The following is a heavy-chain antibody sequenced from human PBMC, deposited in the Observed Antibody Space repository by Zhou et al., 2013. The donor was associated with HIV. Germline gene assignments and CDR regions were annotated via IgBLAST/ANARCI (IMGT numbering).Heavy chain of an antibody. J-gene: IGHJ6*03. CDR1: GGTLSSYS. CDR2: IIPIFATS. Sequence: QVQLVQSGAEVKKPGSSVKVSCKASGGTLSSYSISWVRQAPGQGLEWMGRIIPIFATSNYAQQFQGRVTMTTDESTSTVFMELSSLRSEDTAIYYCATQQVAHSFWYHYMDVWGRGTTVTVS. V-gene: IGHV1-69*05. D-gene: IGHD6-13*01. CDR3: ATQQVAHSFWYHYMDV.